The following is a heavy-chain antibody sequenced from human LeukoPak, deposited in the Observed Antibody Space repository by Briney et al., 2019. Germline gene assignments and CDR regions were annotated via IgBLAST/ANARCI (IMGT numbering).Heavy chain of an antibody. V-gene: IGHV3-21*04. CDR1: GFTFSSYT. CDR3: ADARSGSYKY. CDR2: ISTSSSYI. Sequence: PGGSLRLSCAVSGFTFSSYTMNWVRQAPGKGLEWVSSISTSSSYIYYADSVKGRFTISRDNSKNTLYLQMNSLRVEDAAIYFCADARSGSYKYWGQGTLVTVSS. J-gene: IGHJ4*02. D-gene: IGHD3-10*01.